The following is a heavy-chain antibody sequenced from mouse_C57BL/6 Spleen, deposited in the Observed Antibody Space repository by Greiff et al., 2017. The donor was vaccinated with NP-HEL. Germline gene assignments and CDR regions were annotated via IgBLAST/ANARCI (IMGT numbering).Heavy chain of an antibody. CDR1: GYAFSSSW. V-gene: IGHV1-82*01. D-gene: IGHD1-1*01. CDR2: IYPGDGGT. Sequence: VKLQESGPELVKPGASVKISCKASGYAFSSSWMNWVKQRPGKGLEWIGRIYPGDGGTNYNGKFKGKATLTADKSSSTAYMLRISLTSEDSAVYVGAREPGSSDEYYYAMDYWGKGTSVTVSS. J-gene: IGHJ4*01. CDR3: AREPGSSDEYYYAMDY.